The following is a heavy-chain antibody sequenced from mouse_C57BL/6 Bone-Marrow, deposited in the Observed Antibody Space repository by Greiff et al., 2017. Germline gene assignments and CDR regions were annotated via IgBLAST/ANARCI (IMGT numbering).Heavy chain of an antibody. Sequence: QVQLQQPGAELVKPGASVKLSCKASGYTFTSYWMQWVKQRPGQGLEWIGEIDPSDSYTYYNQKFKGKATLTVDTSSSTAYLQLSSLTSEDSAVSYCARWGSPYYAMDYWGQGTSVTVSS. D-gene: IGHD1-1*01. CDR3: ARWGSPYYAMDY. J-gene: IGHJ4*01. CDR1: GYTFTSYW. CDR2: IDPSDSYT. V-gene: IGHV1-50*01.